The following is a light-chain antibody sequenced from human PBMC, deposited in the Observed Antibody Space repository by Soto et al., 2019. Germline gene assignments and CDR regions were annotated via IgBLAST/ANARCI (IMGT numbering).Light chain of an antibody. Sequence: DIVMTQSPDSLAVSLGERATINCKSSQSVLYSSNNKNYLAWYQQKPGQPPKLLIYWASTRESGVPDRYSGSGSGTDLTLTISSLQDEDVAVYYCQQYYSTPLTCGQGTKVEIK. CDR1: QSVLYSSNNKNY. V-gene: IGKV4-1*01. J-gene: IGKJ1*01. CDR2: WAS. CDR3: QQYYSTPLT.